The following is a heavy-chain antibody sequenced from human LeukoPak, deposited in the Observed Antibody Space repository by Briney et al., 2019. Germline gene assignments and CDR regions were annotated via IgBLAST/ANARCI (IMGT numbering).Heavy chain of an antibody. J-gene: IGHJ4*02. CDR3: AKDLSRYGSSYYYFDY. V-gene: IGHV3-23*01. Sequence: GGSLRLSCAASGFTFSSYGMSWVRQAPGKGLEWVSAISGSGGSTYYADSVKGRFTISRDNSKNTLYLQMNSLRAEDTAVYYCAKDLSRYGSSYYYFDYWGQGTLVTVSS. D-gene: IGHD1-26*01. CDR2: ISGSGGST. CDR1: GFTFSSYG.